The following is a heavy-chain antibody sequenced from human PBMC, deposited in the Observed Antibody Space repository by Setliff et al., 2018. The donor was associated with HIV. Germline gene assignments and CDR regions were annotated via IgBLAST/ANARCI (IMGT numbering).Heavy chain of an antibody. CDR3: ARALYGSDSLLDS. V-gene: IGHV3-21*06. Sequence: PGGSLRLSCAASGFNFSSHTMNWIRQAPGKGLEWVSAISSGIGTTNYADSVKGRFTFSSDNAKNTVYLQMDALRAEDTAVYYCARALYGSDSLLDSWGQGTLVTVSS. CDR2: ISSGIGTT. J-gene: IGHJ4*02. CDR1: GFNFSSHT. D-gene: IGHD1-26*01.